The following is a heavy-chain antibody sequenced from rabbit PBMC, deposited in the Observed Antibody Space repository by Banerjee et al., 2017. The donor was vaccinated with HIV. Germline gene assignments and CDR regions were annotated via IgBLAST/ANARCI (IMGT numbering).Heavy chain of an antibody. D-gene: IGHD4-1*01. J-gene: IGHJ4*01. CDR2: IYAGSSGRT. V-gene: IGHV1S45*01. Sequence: QEQLEESGGGLVKPEGSPTLTCTASGFSFSSSYWICWVRQAPGKGLEWIACIYAGSSGRTYYASWAKDRFTISKTSSTTVTLQMTRLTAADTATYLCARDLAGVIGWNFNLWGPGTLVTVS. CDR1: GFSFSSSYW. CDR3: ARDLAGVIGWNFNL.